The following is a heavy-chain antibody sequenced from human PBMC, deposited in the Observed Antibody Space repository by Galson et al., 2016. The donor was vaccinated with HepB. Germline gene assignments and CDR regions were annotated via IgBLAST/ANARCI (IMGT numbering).Heavy chain of an antibody. CDR3: AKDGRVHQTYDRGAAAFDY. CDR1: EFTFSTTY. CDR2: INQDESVK. D-gene: IGHD3-10*02. Sequence: SLRLSCAASEFTFSTTYMTWVRQIPGRGLEWVANINQDESVKHYVDSVKGRFTISRDNAKKLLYLQVNSLRAEDTAVYYCAKDGRVHQTYDRGAAAFDYWGQGTLVTVSS. V-gene: IGHV3-7*01. J-gene: IGHJ4*02.